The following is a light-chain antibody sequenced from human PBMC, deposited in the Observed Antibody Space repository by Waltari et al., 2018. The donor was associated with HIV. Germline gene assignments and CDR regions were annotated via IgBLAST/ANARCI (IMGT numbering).Light chain of an antibody. Sequence: QSALTQPRSVSGSPGQSVTISCTGTSSDVGGYNYVSWYQQHPGKAPKLMIYEVSKRPSGVPDRFSGSKSGNTASRTISGLQAGDEAYYYCCSYAGSYTYVFGTGTKVTVL. CDR1: SSDVGGYNY. J-gene: IGLJ1*01. CDR2: EVS. CDR3: CSYAGSYTYV. V-gene: IGLV2-11*01.